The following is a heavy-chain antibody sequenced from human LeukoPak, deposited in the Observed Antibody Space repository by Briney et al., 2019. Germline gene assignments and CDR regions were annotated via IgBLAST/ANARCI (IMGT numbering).Heavy chain of an antibody. CDR3: AKLGIAVGGGDYFDY. Sequence: GGSLRLSCAASGFTFSSYAMSWVRQAPGKGLEWVSAICGSGGSTYYADSVKGRFTISRDNSKNTLYLQMNSLRAEDTAVYYCAKLGIAVGGGDYFDYWGQGTLVTVSS. V-gene: IGHV3-23*01. D-gene: IGHD6-19*01. J-gene: IGHJ4*02. CDR2: ICGSGGST. CDR1: GFTFSSYA.